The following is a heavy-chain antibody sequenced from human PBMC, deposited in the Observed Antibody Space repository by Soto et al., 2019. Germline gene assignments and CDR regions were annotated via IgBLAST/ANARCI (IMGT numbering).Heavy chain of an antibody. Sequence: ASVKVSCKASGYTFTGYYMHWVRQAPGQGLEWMGWINPNSGGTNYAQKFQGWVTMTRDTSISTAYMELSRLRSDDTAVYYCARDGCSGGSCYHVDYWGQGTLVTVSS. CDR1: GYTFTGYY. D-gene: IGHD2-15*01. J-gene: IGHJ4*02. CDR2: INPNSGGT. V-gene: IGHV1-2*04. CDR3: ARDGCSGGSCYHVDY.